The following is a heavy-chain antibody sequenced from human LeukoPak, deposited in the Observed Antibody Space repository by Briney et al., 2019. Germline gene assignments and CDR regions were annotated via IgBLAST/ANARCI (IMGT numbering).Heavy chain of an antibody. Sequence: SETLSLTCAVYGGSFSGYYWSWIRQPPGKGLEWIGEINHSGTTNYNPSLKSRVTISVDTSKNQFSLKLSSVTAADTAVYYCARNPGSWFDPWGQGTLVTVSS. J-gene: IGHJ5*02. CDR1: GGSFSGYY. V-gene: IGHV4-34*01. CDR2: INHSGTT. CDR3: ARNPGSWFDP.